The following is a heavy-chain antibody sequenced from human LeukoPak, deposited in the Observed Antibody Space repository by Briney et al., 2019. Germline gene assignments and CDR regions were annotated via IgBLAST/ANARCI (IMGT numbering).Heavy chain of an antibody. V-gene: IGHV3-7*01. CDR2: IKQDGSEK. CDR3: AKEGYCSSTSCLPYYYYYMDV. Sequence: GGSLRLSCAASGFTFSSYWMSWVRQAPGKGLEWVANIKQDGSEKYYVDSVKGRFTISRDNAKNSLYLQMNSLRAEDTAVYYCAKEGYCSSTSCLPYYYYYMDVWGKGTTVTISS. CDR1: GFTFSSYW. D-gene: IGHD2-2*01. J-gene: IGHJ6*03.